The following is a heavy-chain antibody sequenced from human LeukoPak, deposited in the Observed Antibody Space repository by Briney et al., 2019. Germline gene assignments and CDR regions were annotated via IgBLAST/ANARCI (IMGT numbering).Heavy chain of an antibody. D-gene: IGHD3-22*01. CDR3: ARGDYYDSSGYLQFDY. CDR1: GYTFTSYY. V-gene: IGHV1-46*01. J-gene: IGHJ4*02. CDR2: INPSGGST. Sequence: GASVKVSCKASGYTFTSYYMHWVRQAPGQGLEWMGIINPSGGSTSYAQKFQGRVTMTRDTSTNTVYMELSSLRSEDTAVYYCARGDYYDSSGYLQFDYWGQGTLVTVSS.